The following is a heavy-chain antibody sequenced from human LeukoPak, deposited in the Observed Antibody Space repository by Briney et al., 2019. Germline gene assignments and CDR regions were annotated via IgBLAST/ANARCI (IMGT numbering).Heavy chain of an antibody. D-gene: IGHD4-17*01. J-gene: IGHJ4*02. CDR2: IKQDGSEK. Sequence: GGSLRLSCAASGLTFSSYWMSWVRPAPGKGLEWVANIKQDGSEKSYVDSVKGRFTISRDNTKNSLYLQMNSLRAEDTAVYYCARGQTTMTNWGQGTLVTVSS. CDR3: ARGQTTMTN. CDR1: GLTFSSYW. V-gene: IGHV3-7*03.